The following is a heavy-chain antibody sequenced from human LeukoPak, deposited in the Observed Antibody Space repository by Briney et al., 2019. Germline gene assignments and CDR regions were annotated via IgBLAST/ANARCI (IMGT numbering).Heavy chain of an antibody. CDR2: IKQDGSEK. CDR1: GFTFSSYW. D-gene: IGHD5-24*01. V-gene: IGHV3-7*03. CDR3: VKSAGKDGYRDVLDI. J-gene: IGHJ3*02. Sequence: GGSLRLSCAASGFTFSSYWMSWVRQAPGKGLEWVANIKQDGSEKYYVDSVKGRFTISRDTFRNTLLLQMNSLRADDTAVYYCVKSAGKDGYRDVLDIWGQGTVVTVSS.